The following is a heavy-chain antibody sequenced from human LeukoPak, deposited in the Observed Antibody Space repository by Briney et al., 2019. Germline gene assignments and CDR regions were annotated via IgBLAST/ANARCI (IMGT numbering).Heavy chain of an antibody. CDR3: ARVRSSIVGALGYYYMDV. CDR1: GGSISSFY. CDR2: IYYTGST. V-gene: IGHV4-59*01. Sequence: PSETLSLTCTVSGGSISSFYWSWIRQPPGKGLEWIGYIYYTGSTNYNSSLKSRVTISVDTSKNQFSLNLSSVTAADTAVYYCARVRSSIVGALGYYYMDVWGKGTTVTISS. D-gene: IGHD1-26*01. J-gene: IGHJ6*03.